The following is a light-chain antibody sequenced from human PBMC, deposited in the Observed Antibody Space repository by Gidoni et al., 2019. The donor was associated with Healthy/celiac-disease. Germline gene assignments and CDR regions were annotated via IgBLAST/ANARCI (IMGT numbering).Light chain of an antibody. Sequence: AIQLTQSPSSLSASVGDRVTIPCRASQGISSALAWYPQKPGKAPKLLIYDASSLESGVPSRFSGSGSGTDFTLTISSLQPEDFATYYCQQFNSYPLTFGGGTKVEIK. CDR1: QGISSA. J-gene: IGKJ4*01. CDR3: QQFNSYPLT. CDR2: DAS. V-gene: IGKV1-13*02.